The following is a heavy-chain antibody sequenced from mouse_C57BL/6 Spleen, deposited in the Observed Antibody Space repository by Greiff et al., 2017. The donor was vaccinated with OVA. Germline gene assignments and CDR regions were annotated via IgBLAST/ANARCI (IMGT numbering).Heavy chain of an antibody. D-gene: IGHD3-2*02. CDR1: GYTFTDYY. V-gene: IGHV1-26*01. CDR2: INPNNGGT. Sequence: EVQLQQSGPELVKPGASVKISCKASGYTFTDYYMNWVKQSHGKSLEWIGDINPNNGGTSYNQKFKGKATLTVDKSSSTAYMELRSLTSEDSAVYYCAREGGSSGYVGYYFDYWGQGTTLTVSS. J-gene: IGHJ2*01. CDR3: AREGGSSGYVGYYFDY.